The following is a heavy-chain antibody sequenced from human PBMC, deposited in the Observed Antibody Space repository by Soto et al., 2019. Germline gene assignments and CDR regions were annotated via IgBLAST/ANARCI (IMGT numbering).Heavy chain of an antibody. Sequence: XSVKVSCKASGYTFTSYAMHWVRQAPGQRLEWMGWSNAGNGNTKYSQEFQGRVTITRDTSASTAYMELSSLRSEDMAVYYCARGGGILTGYWTFDYWGQGTLVTGSS. V-gene: IGHV1-3*02. J-gene: IGHJ4*02. CDR1: GYTFTSYA. D-gene: IGHD3-9*01. CDR2: SNAGNGNT. CDR3: ARGGGILTGYWTFDY.